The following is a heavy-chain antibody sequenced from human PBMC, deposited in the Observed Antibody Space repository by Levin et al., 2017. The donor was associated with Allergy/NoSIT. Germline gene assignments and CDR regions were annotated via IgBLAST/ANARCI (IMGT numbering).Heavy chain of an antibody. J-gene: IGHJ4*02. CDR2: IYYSGST. D-gene: IGHD5-18*01. CDR3: ARHIQLWHKDFDY. CDR1: GGSISSYY. V-gene: IGHV4-59*01. Sequence: PSETLSLTCTVSGGSISSYYWSWIRQPPGKGLEWIGYIYYSGSTNYNPSLKSRVTISVDTSKNQFSLKLSSVTAADTAVYYCARHIQLWHKDFDYWGQGTLVTVSS.